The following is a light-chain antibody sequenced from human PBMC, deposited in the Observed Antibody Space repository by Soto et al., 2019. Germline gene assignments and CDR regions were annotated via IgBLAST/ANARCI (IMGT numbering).Light chain of an antibody. J-gene: IGKJ5*01. CDR2: DAS. Sequence: DIQMTQSPSTLSASVGDRFTITSRASQSISSWLAWYQQKPGKAPKLLIYDASNLEAGVPSRFRGSGSGTDFTFTISRLQPEDIATYYCQQYENLPTFGQGTRLEI. V-gene: IGKV1-33*01. CDR1: QSISSW. CDR3: QQYENLPT.